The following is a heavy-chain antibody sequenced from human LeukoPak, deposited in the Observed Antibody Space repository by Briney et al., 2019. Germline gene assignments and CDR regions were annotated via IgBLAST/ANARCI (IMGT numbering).Heavy chain of an antibody. CDR2: IYYSGST. V-gene: IGHV4-59*12. CDR1: GGSISSYY. CDR3: ASLRVPGYFDY. J-gene: IGHJ4*03. Sequence: SETLSLTCTVSGGSISSYYWSWIRQPPGKGLEWIGYIYYSGSTNYNPSLKSRVTISVDTSKNQFSLRLSSVTAADTAVFYCASLRVPGYFDYWGQGTLVTVSS. D-gene: IGHD3-16*01.